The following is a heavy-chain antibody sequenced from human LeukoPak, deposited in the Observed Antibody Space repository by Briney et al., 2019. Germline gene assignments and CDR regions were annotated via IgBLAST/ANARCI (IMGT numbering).Heavy chain of an antibody. CDR1: GGTFSSYA. D-gene: IGHD5-12*01. CDR2: IIPIFGTA. J-gene: IGHJ4*02. V-gene: IGHV1-69*06. CDR3: ARGHIVAMLFEY. Sequence: SVKVSCKASGGTFSSYAISWVRQAPGQGLEWMGGIIPIFGTANYAQKLQGRVTITADKSTSTAYMELSSLRSEDTAVYYCARGHIVAMLFEYWGQGTLVTVSS.